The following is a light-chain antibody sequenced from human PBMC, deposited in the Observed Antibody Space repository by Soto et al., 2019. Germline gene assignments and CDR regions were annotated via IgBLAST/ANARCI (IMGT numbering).Light chain of an antibody. Sequence: QSALTQPPSASGSPGQSVTISCTGTSSDVGGYNYVSWYQQHPGKAPKLMIYEVSERPSGFPDRFSGSKSSNTASLTVSGLQAEDEADYYCSSYAGSNNFVFGTRSKGTVL. J-gene: IGLJ1*01. V-gene: IGLV2-8*01. CDR2: EVS. CDR1: SSDVGGYNY. CDR3: SSYAGSNNFV.